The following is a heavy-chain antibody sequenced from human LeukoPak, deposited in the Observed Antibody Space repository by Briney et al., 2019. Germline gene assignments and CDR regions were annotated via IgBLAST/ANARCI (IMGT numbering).Heavy chain of an antibody. V-gene: IGHV3-11*01. CDR2: ISSSGSTI. CDR1: GFTFSDYY. D-gene: IGHD2-2*01. Sequence: GGSLGLSCAASGFTFSDYYMSWIRQAPGKGLEWVSYISSSGSTIYYADSVKGRFTISRDNAKNSLYLQMNSLRAEDTAVYYCASCPIGYCSSTSCYDPFYFDYWGQGTLVTVSS. J-gene: IGHJ4*02. CDR3: ASCPIGYCSSTSCYDPFYFDY.